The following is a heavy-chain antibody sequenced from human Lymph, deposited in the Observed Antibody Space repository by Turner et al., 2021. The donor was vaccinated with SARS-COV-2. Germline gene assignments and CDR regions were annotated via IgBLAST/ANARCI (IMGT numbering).Heavy chain of an antibody. V-gene: IGHV4-34*01. CDR1: GGSFSSYY. Sequence: QVQLQQWGAGLLKPAETLSLTCTVYGGSFSSYYWSWIRQPPGKGLERIGEIDRSGSTNYNPSLKSLVTISVDTSKNQFSLKLSSVTAADTAVYYCAREALLDSSGSFDYWGQGTLVTVSS. J-gene: IGHJ4*02. CDR3: AREALLDSSGSFDY. D-gene: IGHD6-19*01. CDR2: IDRSGST.